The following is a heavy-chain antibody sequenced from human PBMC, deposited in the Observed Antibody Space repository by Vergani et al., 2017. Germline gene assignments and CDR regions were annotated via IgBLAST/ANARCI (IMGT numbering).Heavy chain of an antibody. J-gene: IGHJ4*02. CDR1: GYSFNNYA. CDR3: ARAKRGRLAVGATDS. D-gene: IGHD6-19*01. V-gene: IGHV7-4-1*01. Sequence: QEQLVQSGSELKKPGASVKVSCKASGYSFNNYAIHWVRQAPGQGLEWMGWINPTTGNPTYARAFTGRFVFSLDTSTITAYLQIGSLKAEDTAVYFCARAKRGRLAVGATDSWGQGRLLSVSS. CDR2: INPTTGNP.